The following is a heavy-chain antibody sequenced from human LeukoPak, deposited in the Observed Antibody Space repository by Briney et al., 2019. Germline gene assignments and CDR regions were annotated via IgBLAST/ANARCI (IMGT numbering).Heavy chain of an antibody. CDR2: IYSGGST. V-gene: IGHV3-53*01. J-gene: IGHJ4*02. D-gene: IGHD3-22*01. CDR3: ASVSYYYDSSGYYYY. CDR1: GFTVSSNY. Sequence: GGSLRLSCAASGFTVSSNYMSWVRQAPGKGLEWVSVIYSGGSTYYADSVKGRFTISRDNSKNTLYLQMNSLRAEDTAVYYCASVSYYYDSSGYYYYWGQGTLVTVSS.